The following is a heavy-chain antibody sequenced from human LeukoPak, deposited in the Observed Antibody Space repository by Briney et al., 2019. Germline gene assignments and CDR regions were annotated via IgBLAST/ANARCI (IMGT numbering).Heavy chain of an antibody. J-gene: IGHJ3*02. CDR1: GASISSGDYY. V-gene: IGHV4-30-4*01. CDR2: IYYSGST. Sequence: PSQTQSLTCTVSGASISSGDYYWSWLRQPPGKGLEWIGYIYYSGSTYYNPSLKRRVTISVDTSKNQFSLKLSSVTAADTAVYYCARGYAFDIWGQGTMVTVSS. CDR3: ARGYAFDI.